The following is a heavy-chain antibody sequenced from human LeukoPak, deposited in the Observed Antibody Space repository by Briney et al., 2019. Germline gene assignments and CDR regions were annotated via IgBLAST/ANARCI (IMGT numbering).Heavy chain of an antibody. CDR1: GGTFSRCA. Sequence: GSSVKVSCKASGGTFSRCAISWVRQAPGQGLEWMGGIIPMFGIANYAQKFQGRVTITADESTSTAYMELSSLRSEDTAVYYCARDRPYTGGWRGFDYWGQGTLVTVSS. D-gene: IGHD6-19*01. CDR3: ARDRPYTGGWRGFDY. CDR2: IIPMFGIA. J-gene: IGHJ4*02. V-gene: IGHV1-69*01.